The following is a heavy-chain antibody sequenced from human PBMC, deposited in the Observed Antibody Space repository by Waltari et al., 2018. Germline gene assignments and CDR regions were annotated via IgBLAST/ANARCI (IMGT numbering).Heavy chain of an antibody. Sequence: EVQLVESGGGLVQPGGSLRLSCAASGVTLSRSWIHWVRQSPGKGLMWVSRMNNDGSSTVYADSVKGRFTISRDDAKNTVSLQMNNLSAEDTALYYCARAGLLGAFDVWGQGTMVTVSS. D-gene: IGHD2-15*01. CDR1: GVTLSRSW. CDR2: MNNDGSST. J-gene: IGHJ3*01. CDR3: ARAGLLGAFDV. V-gene: IGHV3-74*03.